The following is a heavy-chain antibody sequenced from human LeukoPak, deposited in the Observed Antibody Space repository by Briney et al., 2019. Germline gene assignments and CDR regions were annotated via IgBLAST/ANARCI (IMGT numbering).Heavy chain of an antibody. CDR1: GFTFSSYA. CDR2: ISGSGGST. Sequence: PGGSLRLSCAASGFTFSSYAMSWVRQAPGKGLEWVSAISGSGGSTYYADSVKGRFTISRDNSKNTLYLQMNSLRAEDTAVYYCAKVVGRLNYYGSGSYGVGDLYYFDYWGQGTLVTVSS. J-gene: IGHJ4*02. V-gene: IGHV3-23*01. D-gene: IGHD3-10*01. CDR3: AKVVGRLNYYGSGSYGVGDLYYFDY.